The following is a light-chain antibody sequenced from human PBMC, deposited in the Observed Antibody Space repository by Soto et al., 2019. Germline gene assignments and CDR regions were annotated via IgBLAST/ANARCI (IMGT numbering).Light chain of an antibody. V-gene: IGKV1-27*01. CDR1: QAIRNN. Sequence: DIQMTQSPSSLSASAGDRVTITCRASQAIRNNLAWYQQKPGKVPKVLIYAASTLQSGVPSRFSGSGSGTDFTLNINSLQPEDVATYYCQKYNSVPFTFGHGTKVDIK. CDR3: QKYNSVPFT. J-gene: IGKJ3*01. CDR2: AAS.